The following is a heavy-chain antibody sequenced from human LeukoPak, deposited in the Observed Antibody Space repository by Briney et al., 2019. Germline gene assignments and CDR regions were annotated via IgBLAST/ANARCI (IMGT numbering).Heavy chain of an antibody. J-gene: IGHJ5*02. D-gene: IGHD3-10*01. CDR2: ISGSGGST. CDR1: GFTFSSYA. V-gene: IGHV3-23*01. CDR3: AKDRVGYYGSGSSRFDP. Sequence: RGSLRLSCAASGFTFSSYAMSWVRQAPGKGLEWVSAISGSGGSTYYADSVKGRFTISRDNSKNTLYLQMNSLRAEDTAVYYCAKDRVGYYGSGSSRFDPWGQGTLVTVSS.